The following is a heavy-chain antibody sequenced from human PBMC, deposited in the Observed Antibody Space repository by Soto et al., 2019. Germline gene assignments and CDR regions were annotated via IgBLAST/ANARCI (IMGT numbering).Heavy chain of an antibody. D-gene: IGHD3-22*01. J-gene: IGHJ3*02. CDR1: GFTFSSYW. CDR3: ARDSYDSSGYYYGPDAFDI. CDR2: IKQDGSEK. V-gene: IGHV3-7*01. Sequence: EVQLVESGGGLVQPGGSLRLSCAASGFTFSSYWMSWVRQAPGKGLEWVANIKQDGSEKYYVDSVKGRFTISRDNAKNLLYLQMNSLRAEDTAVYYCARDSYDSSGYYYGPDAFDIWGQGTMVTVSS.